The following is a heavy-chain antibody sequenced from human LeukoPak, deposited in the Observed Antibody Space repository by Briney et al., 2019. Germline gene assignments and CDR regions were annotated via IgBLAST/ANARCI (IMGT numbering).Heavy chain of an antibody. CDR1: GFTFSRNW. J-gene: IGHJ6*03. CDR2: IKQDGSEK. CDR3: ARGVDTTMVSFYYYVDV. D-gene: IGHD5-18*01. V-gene: IGHV3-7*01. Sequence: GGSLRLSCAASGFTFSRNWMSWVRQAPGKGLEWVANIKQDGSEKHSVDSVKGRFTISRDNAKNSLHLQMNSLRAEDTAVYYCARGVDTTMVSFYYYVDVWGKGTTVTVSS.